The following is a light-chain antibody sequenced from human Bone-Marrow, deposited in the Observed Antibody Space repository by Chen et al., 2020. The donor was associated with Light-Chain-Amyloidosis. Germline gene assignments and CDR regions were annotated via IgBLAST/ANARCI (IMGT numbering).Light chain of an antibody. Sequence: SYELTQPPSVSVSPGQTARITCSGDDLPTKYAYWYQQQPGQAPVLVIHRDTERPSGSSERFPGSSSGTTGTLTISGVQAEDEADYHCQSAESSGTYEVIFGGGTKLTVL. CDR1: DLPTKY. CDR3: QSAESSGTYEVI. V-gene: IGLV3-25*03. CDR2: RDT. J-gene: IGLJ2*01.